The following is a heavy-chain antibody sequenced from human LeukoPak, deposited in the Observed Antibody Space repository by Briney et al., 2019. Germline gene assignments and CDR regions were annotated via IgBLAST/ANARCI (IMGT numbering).Heavy chain of an antibody. V-gene: IGHV3-23*01. J-gene: IGHJ4*02. Sequence: GSLRLSCAASGFTFSSYAMSWVRQAPGKGLEWVSAISSSGGSTYYADSVQGRFTISRDNSKSTLCLQMNSLRAEDTAVYYCAKQLGYCSDGSCYFPYWGQGTLVTVSS. CDR3: AKQLGYCSDGSCYFPY. CDR1: GFTFSSYA. D-gene: IGHD2-15*01. CDR2: ISSSGGST.